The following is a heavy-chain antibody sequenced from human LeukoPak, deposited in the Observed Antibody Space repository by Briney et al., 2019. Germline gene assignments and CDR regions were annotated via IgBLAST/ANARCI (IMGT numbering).Heavy chain of an antibody. V-gene: IGHV3-49*04. CDR2: IRNKANGGTA. Sequence: GSLRLSCTASGFTFSDYAMTWGRQAPGKGLEWVGFIRNKANGGTADYAASVKGRFTISRDDSKSIAYLQMNSLKTEDTAVYYCSRAYSTGCLTIIDYWGQGALVTVSS. D-gene: IGHD2-8*02. CDR1: GFTFSDYA. CDR3: SRAYSTGCLTIIDY. J-gene: IGHJ4*02.